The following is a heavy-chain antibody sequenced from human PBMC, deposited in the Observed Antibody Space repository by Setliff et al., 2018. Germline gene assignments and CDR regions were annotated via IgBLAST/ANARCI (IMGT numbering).Heavy chain of an antibody. CDR3: ARLGGLLVATMPFDY. V-gene: IGHV4-38-2*01. D-gene: IGHD5-12*01. J-gene: IGHJ4*02. CDR1: GFSITNGYY. CDR2: IFQSGLT. Sequence: PSETLSLTCAVSGFSITNGYYWGWIRQSPGRGLEWIANIFQSGLTFYNPSLKSRVTMSLDTSTNQFSLKLRSVTAADTAVYYCARLGGLLVATMPFDYWGQGIPVTVSS.